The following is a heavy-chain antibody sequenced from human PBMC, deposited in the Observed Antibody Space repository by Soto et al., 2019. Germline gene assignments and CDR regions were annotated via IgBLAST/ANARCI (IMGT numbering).Heavy chain of an antibody. Sequence: ASVKVSCKASGYTFTSYCMHWVRQAPGQGLEWMGIINPSGGSTSYAQKFQGRVTMTRDTSTSTVYMELSSLRSEDTAVYYCARDGKVNYDSSGSEITWGQGTLVTVSS. D-gene: IGHD3-22*01. CDR1: GYTFTSYC. J-gene: IGHJ4*02. CDR2: INPSGGST. CDR3: ARDGKVNYDSSGSEIT. V-gene: IGHV1-46*01.